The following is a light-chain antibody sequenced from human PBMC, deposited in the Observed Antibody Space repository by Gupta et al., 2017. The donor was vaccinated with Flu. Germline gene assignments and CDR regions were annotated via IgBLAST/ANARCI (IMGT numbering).Light chain of an antibody. V-gene: IGKV3-11*01. Sequence: EIVLTQSPATLSLSPGERATLSCRASQSVYRYLAWYQQKPGQAPRLLIYDASNRATGIPARFSGSWSGTDFTLTISNLEPEDFAVYYCQQRRNWPPYTFGQGTKLEIK. CDR3: QQRRNWPPYT. CDR2: DAS. J-gene: IGKJ2*01. CDR1: QSVYRY.